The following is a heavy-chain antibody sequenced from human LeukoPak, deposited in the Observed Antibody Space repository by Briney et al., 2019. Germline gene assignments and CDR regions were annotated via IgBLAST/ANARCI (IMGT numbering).Heavy chain of an antibody. CDR1: GFTVSSNY. CDR3: ARDTIFGVVFDY. CDR2: IYSGGST. J-gene: IGHJ4*02. V-gene: IGHV3-66*01. D-gene: IGHD3-3*01. Sequence: GGSLRLSCAASGFTVSSNYMSWVRQAPGKGLEWVSVIYSGGSTYYADSVKGRFTISRDNAKNSLYLQMNSLRAEDTAVYYCARDTIFGVVFDYWGQGTLVTVSS.